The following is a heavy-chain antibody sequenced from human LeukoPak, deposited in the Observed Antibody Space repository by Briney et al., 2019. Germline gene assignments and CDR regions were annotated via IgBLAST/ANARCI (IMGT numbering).Heavy chain of an antibody. CDR3: ARGGYGDGLFDAFDI. V-gene: IGHV3-21*01. CDR2: ISSSGSYI. D-gene: IGHD4-17*01. CDR1: GFTFSSYS. Sequence: PGGSLRLSCAASGFTFSSYSMNWVRQAPGEGLEWVSSISSSGSYIYYADSVKGRFTTSRDNAKNSLYLQMNSLRAEDTAVYYCARGGYGDGLFDAFDIWGQGTMVTVSS. J-gene: IGHJ3*02.